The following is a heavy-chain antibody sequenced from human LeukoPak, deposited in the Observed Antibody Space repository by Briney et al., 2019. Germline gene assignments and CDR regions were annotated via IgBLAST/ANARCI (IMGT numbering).Heavy chain of an antibody. D-gene: IGHD3-22*01. Sequence: PGGSLRLSCAASGFTFSDYYMSWIRQAPGKGLEWVSYISSSGSTIYYADSVKGRFTISRDNAKNSLYLQMNSLRAEDTAVYYCARDLTPTDYYDSSGDYYYGMDVWGQGTTVTVSS. CDR1: GFTFSDYY. J-gene: IGHJ6*02. CDR2: ISSSGSTI. V-gene: IGHV3-11*01. CDR3: ARDLTPTDYYDSSGDYYYGMDV.